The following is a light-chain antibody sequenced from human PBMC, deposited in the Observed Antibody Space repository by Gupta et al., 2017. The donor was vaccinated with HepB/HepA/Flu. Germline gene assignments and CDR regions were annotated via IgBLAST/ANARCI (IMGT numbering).Light chain of an antibody. V-gene: IGKV1-6*01. CDR1: QGIRND. CDR2: AAS. CDR3: LQEYNYPWT. J-gene: IGKJ1*01. Sequence: AIQMTQSLSSLSASVGDRVTITCRASQGIRNDLGWYQQKPGKAPKLLIYAASSLQSGVPSRLSGSGSGTDFTLTISSRQPEDFATYYCLQEYNYPWTFGQGTKVEIK.